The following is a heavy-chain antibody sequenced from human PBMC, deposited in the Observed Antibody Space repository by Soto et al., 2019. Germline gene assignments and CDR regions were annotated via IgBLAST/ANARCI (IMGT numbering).Heavy chain of an antibody. Sequence: GESLQISCKGSGYSFTSYWIGCVRQMPGKGLEWIGIIYPGDSDTRYSPSFQGQVTISADKSISTAYLQWSSLKASDTAMYYCARAHIVATMSGYGMDVWGEGTTVTVSS. CDR1: GYSFTSYW. D-gene: IGHD5-12*01. CDR3: ARAHIVATMSGYGMDV. CDR2: IYPGDSDT. J-gene: IGHJ6*04. V-gene: IGHV5-51*01.